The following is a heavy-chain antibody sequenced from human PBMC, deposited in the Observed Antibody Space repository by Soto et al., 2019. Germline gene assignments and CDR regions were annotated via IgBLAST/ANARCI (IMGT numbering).Heavy chain of an antibody. CDR1: GFAFRRIG. J-gene: IGHJ6*02. Sequence: GGSLSISCAASGFAFRRIGMHWARQAPGKGLEWVAIISYDGSNKYYPDSVKGRFTISRDKSKNTLYLQMNSLRVEDTAVDYCAKYRLANTHYYYCPYATNVWGQGTTVTV. CDR3: AKYRLANTHYYYCPYATNV. V-gene: IGHV3-30*18. CDR2: ISYDGSNK. D-gene: IGHD3-22*01.